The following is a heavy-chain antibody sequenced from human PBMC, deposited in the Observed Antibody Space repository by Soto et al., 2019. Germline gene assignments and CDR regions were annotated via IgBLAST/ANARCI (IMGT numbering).Heavy chain of an antibody. CDR1: GFTFSSYG. V-gene: IGHV3-30*18. CDR2: ISYDGSNK. Sequence: GGSLRLSCAASGFTFSSYGMHWVRQAPGKGLEWVACISYDGSNKYYADSVKGRFTISRDNSKNTLYLQMNRLRAEDTAVYYLANDEGRGGHDLWGRGTLVTVSS. J-gene: IGHJ2*01. CDR3: ANDEGRGGHDL. D-gene: IGHD2-15*01.